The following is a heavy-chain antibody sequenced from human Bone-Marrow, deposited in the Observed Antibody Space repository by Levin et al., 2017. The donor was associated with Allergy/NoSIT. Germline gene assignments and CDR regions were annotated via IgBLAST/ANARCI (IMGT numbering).Heavy chain of an antibody. CDR2: INSNGGIT. CDR3: TREEGAPNLIDY. J-gene: IGHJ4*02. Sequence: PGGSLRLSCVASGFTFSNYVMHWVRQSPGKGLEFVSTINSNGGITLYANSVRGRFTVSRDNSKNTLYLQMGSLRAEDMAVYYCTREEGAPNLIDYWGQGTLVTVSS. D-gene: IGHD1-14*01. V-gene: IGHV3-64*01. CDR1: GFTFSNYV.